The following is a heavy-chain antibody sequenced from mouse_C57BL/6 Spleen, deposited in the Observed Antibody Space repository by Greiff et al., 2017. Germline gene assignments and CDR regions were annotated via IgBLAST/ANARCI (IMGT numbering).Heavy chain of an antibody. D-gene: IGHD1-1*01. CDR3: ARRYYYGSSYVGYFDY. CDR1: GYTFTDYY. V-gene: IGHV1-26*01. J-gene: IGHJ2*01. CDR2: INPNNGGT. Sequence: EVQLQQSGPELVKPGASVKISCKASGYTFTDYYMNWVKQSHGKSLEWIGDINPNNGGTSYNQKFKGKATLTVDKSSSTAYMELRSLTSEDSAVYYCARRYYYGSSYVGYFDYWGQGTTLTVSS.